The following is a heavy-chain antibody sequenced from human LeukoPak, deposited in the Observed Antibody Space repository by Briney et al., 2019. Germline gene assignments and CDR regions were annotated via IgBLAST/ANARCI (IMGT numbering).Heavy chain of an antibody. CDR1: GYTFTSYG. J-gene: IGHJ4*02. Sequence: ASVKVSCKASGYTFTSYGISWVRQAPGQGLEWMGWISAYNGNINYAQKLQGRVTMTTDTSTSTAYMELRSLRSDDTAVYYCASNYCSSTSCSPYYFDYWGQGTLVTVSS. V-gene: IGHV1-18*01. D-gene: IGHD2-2*01. CDR2: ISAYNGNI. CDR3: ASNYCSSTSCSPYYFDY.